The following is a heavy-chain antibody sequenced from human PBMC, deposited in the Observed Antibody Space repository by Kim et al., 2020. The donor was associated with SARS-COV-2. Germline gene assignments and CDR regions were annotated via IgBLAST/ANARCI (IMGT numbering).Heavy chain of an antibody. CDR1: GYSFTSYW. Sequence: GESLKISCKGSGYSFTSYWISWVRQMPGKGLEWMGRIDPSDSYTNYSPSFQGHVTISADKSISTAYLQWSSLKASDTAMYYCAILISPLNYCGSGSLECKIDYWGQGTLVTVSS. J-gene: IGHJ4*02. V-gene: IGHV5-10-1*01. CDR2: IDPSDSYT. D-gene: IGHD3-10*01. CDR3: AILISPLNYCGSGSLECKIDY.